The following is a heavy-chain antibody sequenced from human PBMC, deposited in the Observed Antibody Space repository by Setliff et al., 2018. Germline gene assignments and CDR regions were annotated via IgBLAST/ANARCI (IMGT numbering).Heavy chain of an antibody. V-gene: IGHV1-18*01. Sequence: ASVKVSCKASGYIFTSYGFSWVRQAPGQGLEWMGWISTYNGKTNYAQKFQGRVTMTTETSTNTAHMELRSLTSADTAIYYCTRGPGPWVVVAMPFDCWGQGTLVTVSS. CDR2: ISTYNGKT. D-gene: IGHD5-12*01. CDR1: GYIFTSYG. CDR3: TRGPGPWVVVAMPFDC. J-gene: IGHJ4*02.